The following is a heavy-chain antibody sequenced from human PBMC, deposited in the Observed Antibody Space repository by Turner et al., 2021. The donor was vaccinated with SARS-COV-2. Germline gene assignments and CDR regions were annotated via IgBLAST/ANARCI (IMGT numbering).Heavy chain of an antibody. Sequence: QVQLVQSGAEVKKPGASVKVSCKASAYTFTGYYMHWVRQAPGQGLEWMGGIIPIFGTANYAQKFQGRVTITADESTSTAYMELSSLRSEDTAVYYCARGEVGYCSGGRCYSGSYWGQGTLVTVSS. V-gene: IGHV1-69*01. CDR1: AYTFTGYY. CDR3: ARGEVGYCSGGRCYSGSY. J-gene: IGHJ4*02. CDR2: IIPIFGTA. D-gene: IGHD2-15*01.